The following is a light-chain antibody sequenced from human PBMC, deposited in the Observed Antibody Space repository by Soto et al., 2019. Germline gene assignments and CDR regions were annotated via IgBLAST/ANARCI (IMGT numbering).Light chain of an antibody. CDR1: QSVISN. CDR3: QHYNNWPWT. CDR2: GAS. Sequence: EIVLTQSPATLSDSPGQRATLYCXASQSVISNLAWYQQKPGQTPRLLIYGASTRATGVPDRFSGSGSGTEFTLTISSLQSEDFAVYFCQHYNNWPWTFGQGTKVDI. V-gene: IGKV3-15*01. J-gene: IGKJ1*01.